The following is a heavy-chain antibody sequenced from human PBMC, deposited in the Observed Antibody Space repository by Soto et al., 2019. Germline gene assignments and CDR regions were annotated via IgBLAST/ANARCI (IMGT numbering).Heavy chain of an antibody. CDR2: ISTGNGNT. D-gene: IGHD2-15*01. V-gene: IGHV1-3*04. CDR1: GYTFTDYA. CDR3: AKGSRMWTPDY. J-gene: IGHJ4*02. Sequence: ASVKVSCKTSGYTFTDYAIYWVRQAPGQRLEWLGWISTGNGNTKFSQKFQGRVTITRDTSATTAYMELTSLRSEDTAVYYCAKGSRMWTPDYWGQGTLVTVSS.